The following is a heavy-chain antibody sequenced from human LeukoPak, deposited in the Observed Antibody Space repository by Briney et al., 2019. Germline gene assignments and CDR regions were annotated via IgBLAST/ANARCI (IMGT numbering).Heavy chain of an antibody. V-gene: IGHV4-4*07. J-gene: IGHJ6*03. D-gene: IGHD3-10*01. CDR2: IYTSGST. Sequence: SETLSLTCTVSGGSISSYYWSWIRQPAGKGLEWIGRIYTSGSTNYNPSLKSRVTISVDTSKNQFSLKLSSVTAADTAVYYCARARKDYGSGSKYYYYMDVWGKGTTVTISS. CDR1: GGSISSYY. CDR3: ARARKDYGSGSKYYYYMDV.